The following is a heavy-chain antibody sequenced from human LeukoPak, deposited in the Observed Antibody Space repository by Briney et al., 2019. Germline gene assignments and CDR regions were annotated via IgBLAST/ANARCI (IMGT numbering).Heavy chain of an antibody. CDR1: GFTFSDYY. CDR3: ARDPYDFWSGYYGDAFDI. D-gene: IGHD3-3*01. J-gene: IGHJ3*02. Sequence: GGSLRLSCAASGFTFSDYYMNWIRQAPGKGLEWVSDISSSGTTIHYADSVMGRFTISRDNSKNTLYLQMSSLRAEDAAVYYCARDPYDFWSGYYGDAFDIWGQGTMVTVSS. CDR2: ISSSGTTI. V-gene: IGHV3-11*04.